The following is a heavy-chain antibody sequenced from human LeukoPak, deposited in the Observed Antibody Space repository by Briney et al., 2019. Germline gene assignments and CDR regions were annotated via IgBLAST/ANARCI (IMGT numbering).Heavy chain of an antibody. D-gene: IGHD6-6*01. Sequence: GASVKVSCKASGYTFTCYYMHWVRQAPGQGLEWMGWINPNSGGTNYAQKFQGRVTMTRDTSISTAYMELSRLRSDDTAVYYCARVKYSSPSFDIWGQGTMVTVSS. V-gene: IGHV1-2*02. CDR1: GYTFTCYY. J-gene: IGHJ3*02. CDR3: ARVKYSSPSFDI. CDR2: INPNSGGT.